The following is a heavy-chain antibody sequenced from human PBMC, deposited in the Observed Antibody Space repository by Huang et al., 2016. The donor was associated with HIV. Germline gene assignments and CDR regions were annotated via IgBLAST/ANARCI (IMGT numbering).Heavy chain of an antibody. CDR3: VNDGGGFE. D-gene: IGHD2-21*01. CDR1: GGTFSTYS. CDR2: IIPVFGST. V-gene: IGHV1-69*13. Sequence: QVQLVQSGAEVKEPGSSVKVSCKASGGTFSTYSISWVRQAPGQGLEWSGGIIPVFGSTHYAQKFQGRLTITADDSTAIAYMELSSLSFEDTAFFYCVNDGGGFEWGQGTLVSVSS. J-gene: IGHJ4*02.